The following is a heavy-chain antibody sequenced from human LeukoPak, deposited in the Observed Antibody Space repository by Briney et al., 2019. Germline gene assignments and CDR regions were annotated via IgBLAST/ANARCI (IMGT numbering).Heavy chain of an antibody. CDR2: INHSGST. CDR1: GGSFSGHY. J-gene: IGHJ6*04. Sequence: SASLSLTCAVYGGSFSGHYWSWIRQPPGKGLEWIGEINHSGSTNYNPSLKSRVIISVDTSENQFSLKLTSVTAADTAVYYCARSLAPYTMDVWGKGTTVTVSS. D-gene: IGHD2-2*02. V-gene: IGHV4-34*09. CDR3: ARSLAPYTMDV.